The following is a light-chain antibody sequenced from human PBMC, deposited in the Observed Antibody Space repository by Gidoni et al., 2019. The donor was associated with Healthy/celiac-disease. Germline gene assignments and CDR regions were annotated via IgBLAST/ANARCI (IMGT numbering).Light chain of an antibody. CDR3: QQYNNWPPWT. V-gene: IGKV3-15*01. CDR1: QSVSSN. Sequence: EIVMTQSPATLSVSPGERATLPCRASQSVSSNLAWYQQKPGQAPRLLIYGASTRATGIPARFSGSGSGTEFTLTISSLQSEDFAVYCCQQYNNWPPWTFGQGTKVEIK. CDR2: GAS. J-gene: IGKJ1*01.